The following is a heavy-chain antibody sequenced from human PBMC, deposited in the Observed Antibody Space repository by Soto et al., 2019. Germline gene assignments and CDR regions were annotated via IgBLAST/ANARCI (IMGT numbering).Heavy chain of an antibody. J-gene: IGHJ5*02. CDR1: GGSISSGGYS. V-gene: IGHV4-30-2*01. Sequence: QLQLQESGSGLVKPSQTLSLTCAVSGGSISSGGYSWSWIRQPPGKGLEWIGYIYHSGSTYYNPSLKSRVHXSXDXXKNQFSLKLSSVTAADTAVYYCARAIVGATSWFDPWGQGTLVTVSS. CDR2: IYHSGST. D-gene: IGHD1-26*01. CDR3: ARAIVGATSWFDP.